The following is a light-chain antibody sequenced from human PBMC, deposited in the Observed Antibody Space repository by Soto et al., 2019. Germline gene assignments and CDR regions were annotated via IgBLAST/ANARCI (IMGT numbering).Light chain of an antibody. CDR2: GAS. J-gene: IGKJ5*01. CDR1: QTVSRN. CDR3: QPRRNCIT. Sequence: VMTQTPATVSVSPGGRATLSCRSSQTVSRNLAWYQQKPGQAPRLLFYGASTRATGIPARFIGSGSRTDVTLTISSLAPEDFALYYCQPRRNCITFAQGTRLAIK. V-gene: IGKV3-15*01.